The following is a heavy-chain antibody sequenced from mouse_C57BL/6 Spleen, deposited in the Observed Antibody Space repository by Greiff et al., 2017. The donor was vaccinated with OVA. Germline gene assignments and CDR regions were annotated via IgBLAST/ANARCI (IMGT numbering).Heavy chain of an antibody. Sequence: VQLQQPGAELVRPGSSVKLSCKASGYTFTSYWMHWVKQRPIQGLEWIGNIDPSDSETHYNQKFKDKATLTVDKSSSTAYMQLSSLTSEYSAVYSCARDYGSSHYFDYWGQGTTLTVSS. J-gene: IGHJ2*01. CDR2: IDPSDSET. CDR1: GYTFTSYW. CDR3: ARDYGSSHYFDY. V-gene: IGHV1-52*01. D-gene: IGHD1-1*01.